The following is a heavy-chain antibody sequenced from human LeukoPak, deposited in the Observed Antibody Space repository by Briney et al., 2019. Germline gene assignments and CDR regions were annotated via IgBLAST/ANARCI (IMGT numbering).Heavy chain of an antibody. CDR3: ASYIAVAGTVDY. CDR2: IYYSGST. D-gene: IGHD6-19*01. J-gene: IGHJ4*02. CDR1: GGSISSGGYY. V-gene: IGHV4-31*03. Sequence: SETLSLTCTVSGGSISSGGYYWSWIRQHPGKGLERIGYIYYSGSTYYNPSLKSRVTISVDTSKNQFSLKLSSVTAADTAVYYCASYIAVAGTVDYWGQGTLVTVSS.